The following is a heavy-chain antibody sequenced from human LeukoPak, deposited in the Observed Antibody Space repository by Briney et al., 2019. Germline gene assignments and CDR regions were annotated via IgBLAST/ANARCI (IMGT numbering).Heavy chain of an antibody. Sequence: GASVKVSCKASGYTFTSYYMHWVRQAPGQGLEWMGIINPSGGSTSYAQKFQGRVTMTRDTSTSTVYLELSSLRSEDTAVYYCERNPLYYDFWSGYDNYYYYMDVWGKGTTVTVSS. CDR3: ERNPLYYDFWSGYDNYYYYMDV. CDR2: INPSGGST. V-gene: IGHV1-46*01. J-gene: IGHJ6*03. CDR1: GYTFTSYY. D-gene: IGHD3-3*01.